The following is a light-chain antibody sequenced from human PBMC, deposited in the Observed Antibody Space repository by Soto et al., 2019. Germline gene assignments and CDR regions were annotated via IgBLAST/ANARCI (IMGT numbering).Light chain of an antibody. CDR1: QSVSNY. V-gene: IGKV3-11*01. CDR2: DAS. Sequence: EIVLTQSPATLSLSPGERATLSCRASQSVSNYLAWYQQKPGQPPRLLIYDASKRATGIPARFSGIGSGTDFTFTVSSIEPEDVAVYYCQHRYNWPQTFGQGTKVEVK. CDR3: QHRYNWPQT. J-gene: IGKJ1*01.